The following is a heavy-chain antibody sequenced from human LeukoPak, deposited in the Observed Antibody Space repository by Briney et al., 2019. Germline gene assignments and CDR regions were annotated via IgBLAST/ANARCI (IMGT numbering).Heavy chain of an antibody. J-gene: IGHJ4*02. V-gene: IGHV4-30-2*01. Sequence: SETMSLTSTVYGGSISSGGYYWSWIRQPPGKGLEWIGYIYHSGSTYYNPSLKSRVTISVDRSKNQFSLKLSSVTAADTAVYYCAIGRPSYSGSYYYDYWGQGTLVTVSS. CDR3: AIGRPSYSGSYYYDY. CDR1: GGSISSGGYY. D-gene: IGHD1-26*01. CDR2: IYHSGST.